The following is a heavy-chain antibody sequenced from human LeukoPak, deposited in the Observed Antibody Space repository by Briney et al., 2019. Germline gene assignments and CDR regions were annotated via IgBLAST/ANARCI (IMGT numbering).Heavy chain of an antibody. CDR1: GFTFSNYA. Sequence: GGSLRLSCAASGFTFSNYAMSWVRQAPGKGLEWVSTIGGSGDKTFYADSVKGRFTISRDNSKNVVHLQMNSLTGEDTALYYCVRRGDASSGWGDHDFWGQGALVTVSS. CDR3: VRRGDASSGWGDHDF. CDR2: IGGSGDKT. V-gene: IGHV3-23*01. J-gene: IGHJ4*02. D-gene: IGHD6-19*01.